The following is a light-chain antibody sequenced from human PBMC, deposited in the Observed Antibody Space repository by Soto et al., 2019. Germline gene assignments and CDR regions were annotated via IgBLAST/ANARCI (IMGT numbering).Light chain of an antibody. CDR1: QSLSSN. Sequence: EMMMTQSPATLSVSLGERATLSCRASQSLSSNLAWYQQKPGQAPRLLVYDASTRATGIPGRFSGSGFGTEFTLTISSPQSEDFAVYYCQQYNIWPWTFGRGTKVDIQ. J-gene: IGKJ1*01. CDR2: DAS. V-gene: IGKV3-15*01. CDR3: QQYNIWPWT.